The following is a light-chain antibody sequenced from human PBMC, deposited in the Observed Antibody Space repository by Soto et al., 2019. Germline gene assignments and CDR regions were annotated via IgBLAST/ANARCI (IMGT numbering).Light chain of an antibody. V-gene: IGKV3-20*01. Sequence: IVLTQSPGTLSLSPGERATLSCRASQSVSNNYLAWYQQKPGQAPRLLIYGASNRATGIPDRFSGSGSGTDFTLTISRLEPEDFAVYYCQQFSSYPLNFGGGTKVDIK. CDR2: GAS. CDR1: QSVSNNY. CDR3: QQFSSYPLN. J-gene: IGKJ4*01.